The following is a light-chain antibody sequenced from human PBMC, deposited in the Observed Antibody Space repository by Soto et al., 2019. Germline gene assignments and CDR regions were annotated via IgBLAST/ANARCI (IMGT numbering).Light chain of an antibody. CDR1: QSVLYSSNNRNY. Sequence: DMVLTQSPASLSVSLGERATISCKSSQSVLYSSNNRNYLAWYRQRPRQPPELLIYWATTRNYGVPDRFSGRGSRTNFTLTISRLQTEDVAVYYCQYYFRSPDTCGQGTKVVIK. V-gene: IGKV4-1*01. CDR2: WAT. CDR3: QYYFRSPDT. J-gene: IGKJ2*01.